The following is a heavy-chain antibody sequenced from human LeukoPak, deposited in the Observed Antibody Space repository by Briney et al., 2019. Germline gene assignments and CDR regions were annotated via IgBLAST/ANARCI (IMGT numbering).Heavy chain of an antibody. CDR3: ARPYCSGGTCYSDAFDI. V-gene: IGHV1-2*02. CDR2: INPNSGGT. D-gene: IGHD2-15*01. CDR1: GYTFTGYY. Sequence: ASVKVSCKASGYTFTGYYMYWVRQAPGQGLEWMGWINPNSGGTNYAQKFQGRVTMTRDTSIGTAYMELTRLRSDDTAVYYCARPYCSGGTCYSDAFDIWGQGTLVTVSS. J-gene: IGHJ3*02.